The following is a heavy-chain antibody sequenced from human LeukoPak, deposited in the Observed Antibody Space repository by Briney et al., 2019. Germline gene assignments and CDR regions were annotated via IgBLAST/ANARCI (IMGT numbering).Heavy chain of an antibody. CDR1: GGSISSGSYY. J-gene: IGHJ4*02. CDR2: IYTSGST. D-gene: IGHD1-26*01. CDR3: ARLNYYGFDY. Sequence: SETLSLTCTVSGGSISSGSYYWSWIRQPAGKGLEWIGRIYTSGSTNYNPSLKSRVTISVDTSKNQFSLKLSSVTAADTAVYYCARLNYYGFDYWGQGTLVTFSS. V-gene: IGHV4-61*02.